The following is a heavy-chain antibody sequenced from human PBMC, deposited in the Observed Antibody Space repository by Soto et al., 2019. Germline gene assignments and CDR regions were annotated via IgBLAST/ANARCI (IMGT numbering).Heavy chain of an antibody. J-gene: IGHJ6*02. CDR2: ISGYNGNT. V-gene: IGHV1-18*01. CDR3: GRPTDFYYYAMDV. CDR1: GYTFTSFG. Sequence: QVQLVQSGADVKKPGASVKVSCKASGYTFTSFGINWVRQAPGQGLEWMGWISGYNGNTNYAQNLQDRVTMTRDTSTSTAYMELRSLRSDDTAVYYCGRPTDFYYYAMDVWGQGTTVTVSS.